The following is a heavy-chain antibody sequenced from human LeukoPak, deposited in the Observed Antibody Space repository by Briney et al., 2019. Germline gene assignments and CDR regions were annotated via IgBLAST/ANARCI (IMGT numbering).Heavy chain of an antibody. J-gene: IGHJ5*02. V-gene: IGHV4-4*09. Sequence: PSETLSLTCTVSGGSIRNYYWSWIRQPPGKGLEWIGHIYIRGTTDYNPSLKSRVTMSIDTSKNQFSLKLSSVTAADTAVYYCARLENVDWFDPRGQGTLVIVSS. CDR2: IYIRGTT. CDR1: GGSIRNYY. CDR3: ARLENVDWFDP. D-gene: IGHD1-1*01.